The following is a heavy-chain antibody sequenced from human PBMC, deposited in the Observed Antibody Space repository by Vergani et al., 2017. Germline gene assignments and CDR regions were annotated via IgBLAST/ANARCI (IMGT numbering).Heavy chain of an antibody. V-gene: IGHV1-69*01. D-gene: IGHD2-2*01. CDR1: GGTFSSYA. CDR2: IIPIFGTA. J-gene: IGHJ6*03. Sequence: QVQLVQSGAEVKKPGSSVKVSCKASGGTFSSYAISWVRQAPGQGLEWMGGIIPIFGTANYAQKFQGRVTITADESTSTAYMELSSLRSEDTAVYYCACVVVVAAANLGNDYYYYIDVWGKGTTVTVSS. CDR3: ACVVVVAAANLGNDYYYYIDV.